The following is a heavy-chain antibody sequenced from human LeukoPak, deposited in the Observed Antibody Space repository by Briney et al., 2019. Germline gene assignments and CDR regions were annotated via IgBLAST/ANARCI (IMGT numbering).Heavy chain of an antibody. V-gene: IGHV5-51*01. CDR3: ARVGYCSGGSCYSDFENWFDP. CDR1: GYSFTSYW. J-gene: IGHJ5*02. Sequence: GASLNISCKGSGYSFTSYWIGWVRQMPGKGLEWMGIIYPGDSDTTYSPSFQGQVTISADKSISTAYLQWRSLKASDTAMYYCARVGYCSGGSCYSDFENWFDPWGQGTLVTVSS. D-gene: IGHD2-15*01. CDR2: IYPGDSDT.